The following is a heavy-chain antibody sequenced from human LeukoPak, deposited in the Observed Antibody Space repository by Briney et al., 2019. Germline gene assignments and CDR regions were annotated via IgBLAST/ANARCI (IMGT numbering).Heavy chain of an antibody. J-gene: IGHJ5*02. V-gene: IGHV4-59*12. CDR3: AREGQVAPGNWFDP. Sequence: SETLSLTCTVSGGSLNYYYWSWIRQPPGKGLEWIGGIYYSDSTNYNPSLQSRATISVDTSNNQLSLRMTSVTAADTAVYYCAREGQVAPGNWFDPWGQGTLATVSS. CDR2: IYYSDST. D-gene: IGHD5-12*01. CDR1: GGSLNYYY.